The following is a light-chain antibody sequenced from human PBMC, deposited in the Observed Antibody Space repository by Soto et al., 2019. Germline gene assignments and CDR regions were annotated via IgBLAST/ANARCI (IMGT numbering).Light chain of an antibody. J-gene: IGKJ1*01. V-gene: IGKV3-15*01. CDR2: GAS. CDR3: QQYNNWPPWT. CDR1: QSVTTN. Sequence: EVVMTQSPATLSVSPGERATLSCRASQSVTTNMAWYQQKPGQAPRLLIYGASTRATGIPARFSGSGSGTDFTLTISSLXSEDFAVYYCQQYNNWPPWTFGQGTKVDIK.